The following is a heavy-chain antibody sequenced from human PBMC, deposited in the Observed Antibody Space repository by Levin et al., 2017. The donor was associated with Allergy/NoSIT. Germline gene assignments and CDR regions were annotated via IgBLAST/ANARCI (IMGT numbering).Heavy chain of an antibody. D-gene: IGHD3-10*01. J-gene: IGHJ4*02. Sequence: GGSLRLSCAASGFTFSSNSMNWVRQAPGKGPEWISYISSSSSTIHYADSVRGRFTISRDNAKNSLYLQMNSLRDEDTAVYYCARDASGRYAVDFRGQGTLVTVSS. CDR1: GFTFSSNS. CDR2: ISSSSSTI. V-gene: IGHV3-48*02. CDR3: ARDASGRYAVDF.